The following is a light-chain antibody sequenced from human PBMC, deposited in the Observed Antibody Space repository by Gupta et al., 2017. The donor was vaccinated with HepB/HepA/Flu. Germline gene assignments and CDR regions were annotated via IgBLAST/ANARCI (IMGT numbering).Light chain of an antibody. J-gene: IGKJ1*01. CDR2: WAS. Sequence: DIVMTQSPDSLGVSLGERAPINCKSSQSLVYSGNSQNNLTWYQQKPGQPPKLLIYWASIRESGFPDRFSGSGSGTDFTLTISSLQAEDVAVYYCQHFYTTPWTFGQGTKVEIK. V-gene: IGKV4-1*01. CDR3: QHFYTTPWT. CDR1: QSLVYSGNSQNN.